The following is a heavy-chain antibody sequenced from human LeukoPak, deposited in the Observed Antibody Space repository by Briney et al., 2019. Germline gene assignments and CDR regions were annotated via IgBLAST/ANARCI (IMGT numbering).Heavy chain of an antibody. D-gene: IGHD6-19*01. CDR3: ARDRWIAVAGSSMASLRRGGPDI. J-gene: IGHJ3*02. Sequence: ASVKVSCKASGYTFTGYYMHWVRQAPGQGLEWMGWINPNSGGTNYAQKLQGRVTMTTDTSTSTAYMELRSLRSDDTAVYYCARDRWIAVAGSSMASLRRGGPDIWGQGTMVTVSS. V-gene: IGHV1-2*02. CDR1: GYTFTGYY. CDR2: INPNSGGT.